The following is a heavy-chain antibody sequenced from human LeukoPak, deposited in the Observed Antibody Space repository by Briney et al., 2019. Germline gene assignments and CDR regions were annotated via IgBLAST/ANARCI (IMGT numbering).Heavy chain of an antibody. CDR2: ISAYNGNT. D-gene: IGHD2-2*01. CDR3: ARQGVVPAAMRNFGGWFDP. CDR1: GYTFTSYG. V-gene: IGHV1-18*01. Sequence: ASVKVSCKASGYTFTSYGISWVRQAPGQGLEWMGWISAYNGNTNYAQKLQGRVTMTTDTSTSTAYMELRSLRSDDTAVYYCARQGVVPAAMRNFGGWFDPWGQGTLVTVSS. J-gene: IGHJ5*02.